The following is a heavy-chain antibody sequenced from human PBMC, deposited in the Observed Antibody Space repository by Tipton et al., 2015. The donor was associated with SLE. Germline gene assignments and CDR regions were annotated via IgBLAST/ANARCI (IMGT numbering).Heavy chain of an antibody. Sequence: TLSLTCAVSGYSISSGYYWGWIRQPPGKGLEWIGYIYYSGSTNYNPSLKSRVTISVDTSKNQFSLKLSSVTAADTAVYYCARVGSGGLTSLDYYYYMDVWGEGTTVTVSS. V-gene: IGHV4-38-2*01. CDR2: IYYSGST. CDR1: GYSISSGYY. D-gene: IGHD3-10*01. J-gene: IGHJ6*03. CDR3: ARVGSGGLTSLDYYYYMDV.